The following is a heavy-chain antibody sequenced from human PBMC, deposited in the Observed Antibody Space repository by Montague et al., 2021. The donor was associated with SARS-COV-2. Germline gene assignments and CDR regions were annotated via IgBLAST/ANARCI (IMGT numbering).Heavy chain of an antibody. CDR3: ARDDIVLQGVTKGMDV. V-gene: IGHV4-39*07. Sequence: SETLSLTCTVSGGSISSSNYYWGWIRQPPGKGLEWIGNMYYSGSNYYNPSHKSRVTISIDTSKHQSSLKLSFVTAADTAVYYCARDDIVLQGVTKGMDVWGQGTTVTVSS. CDR1: GGSISSSNYY. CDR2: MYYSGSN. J-gene: IGHJ6*02. D-gene: IGHD2-15*01.